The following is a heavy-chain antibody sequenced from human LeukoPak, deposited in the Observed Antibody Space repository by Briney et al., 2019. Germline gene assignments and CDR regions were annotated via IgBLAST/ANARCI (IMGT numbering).Heavy chain of an antibody. CDR2: INPNSGGT. V-gene: IGHV1-2*06. CDR3: ATDYYDSSGYYYARVA. D-gene: IGHD3-22*01. J-gene: IGHJ4*02. Sequence: GASVKVSCKASGYTFTGYYMHWVRQAPGQGLEWMGRINPNSGGTNYAQKFQGRVTMTRDTSISTAYMELSRLRSDDTAVYYCATDYYDSSGYYYARVAWGQGTLVTVSS. CDR1: GYTFTGYY.